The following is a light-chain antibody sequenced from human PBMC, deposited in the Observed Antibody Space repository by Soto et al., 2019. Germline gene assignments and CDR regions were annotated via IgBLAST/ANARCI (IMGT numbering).Light chain of an antibody. CDR3: QQYVSSPPT. CDR1: QSISSD. CDR2: GAS. Sequence: ETVMTQSPATLSVSPGERATLSCRASQSISSDLAWYQHKPGQAPRLLIYGASTTATGIPVRFSGSGSGTEFTLTISSLQSEDFAVYYCQQYVSSPPTFGQGTEVEIK. J-gene: IGKJ1*01. V-gene: IGKV3-15*01.